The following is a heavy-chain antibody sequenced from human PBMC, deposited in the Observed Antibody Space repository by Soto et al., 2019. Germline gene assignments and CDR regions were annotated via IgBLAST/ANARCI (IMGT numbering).Heavy chain of an antibody. CDR2: IGSSSSYT. J-gene: IGHJ4*02. V-gene: IGHV3-11*05. D-gene: IGHD3-9*01. CDR3: ARRRPTGYYNY. Sequence: QVQLVEPGGDLVKPGGSLRLSCAASGFPFSDYYMSWIRQAPGKGLEWVSSIGSSSSYTNYADSVKGRFTISRDNAKNSLYLQMNSLRAEDTAVYYCARRRPTGYYNYWGQGTLVTVSA. CDR1: GFPFSDYY.